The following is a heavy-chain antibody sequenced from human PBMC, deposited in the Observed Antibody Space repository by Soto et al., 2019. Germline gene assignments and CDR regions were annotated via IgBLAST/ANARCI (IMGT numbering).Heavy chain of an antibody. CDR1: GFTFSSYA. CDR3: AKILPSSSWYLDAFDI. Sequence: EVQLLESGGGLVQPGGSLRLSCAASGFTFSSYAMSWVRQAPGKGMEWVSAISGSGGSTYYADSVKGRCTISRENSKNTPYLEMNSLRAADTAVYYCAKILPSSSWYLDAFDIWGQGTMVSVSS. CDR2: ISGSGGST. J-gene: IGHJ3*02. D-gene: IGHD6-13*01. V-gene: IGHV3-23*01.